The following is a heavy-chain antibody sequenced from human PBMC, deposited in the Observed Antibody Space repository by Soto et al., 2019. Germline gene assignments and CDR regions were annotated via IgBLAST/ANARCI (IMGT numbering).Heavy chain of an antibody. Sequence: TLSLTCAVYGGSFSGYYWSWIRQPPGKGLEWIGEINHSGSTNYNPSLKSRVTISVDTSKNQFSLKLSSVTAADTAVYYCARKAAMVLYYYYYYGMDVWGQGTTVTVSS. CDR2: INHSGST. J-gene: IGHJ6*02. CDR1: GGSFSGYY. CDR3: ARKAAMVLYYYYYYGMDV. D-gene: IGHD5-18*01. V-gene: IGHV4-34*01.